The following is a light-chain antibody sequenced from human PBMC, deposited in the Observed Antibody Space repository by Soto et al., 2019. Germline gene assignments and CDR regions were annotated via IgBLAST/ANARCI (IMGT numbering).Light chain of an antibody. V-gene: IGKV3-20*01. Sequence: EIVLTQSPGTLSLSPGERATLSCRASQSVSSSYLAWYQHKPGQAPSLLIYGASSRATGIPDKFSGSGSGTDFTLTSSRLEPEDFAVYYCQQYGSSPWTFGQGTKVEIK. CDR3: QQYGSSPWT. CDR1: QSVSSSY. J-gene: IGKJ1*01. CDR2: GAS.